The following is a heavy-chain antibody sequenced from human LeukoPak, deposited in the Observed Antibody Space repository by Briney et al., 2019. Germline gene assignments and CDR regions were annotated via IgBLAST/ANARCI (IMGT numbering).Heavy chain of an antibody. D-gene: IGHD3-9*01. CDR3: ARATEGGPYFDWLFSKYYFDH. CDR2: INPSGGST. CDR1: GYTFTSYY. J-gene: IGHJ4*02. Sequence: ASVKVSCKASGYTFTSYYMHWVRQAPGQGLEWMGIINPSGGSTSYAQKFQGRVTMTRDTSTSTVYMELSSLRSEDTAVYYCARATEGGPYFDWLFSKYYFDHWGQGTLVTVSS. V-gene: IGHV1-46*01.